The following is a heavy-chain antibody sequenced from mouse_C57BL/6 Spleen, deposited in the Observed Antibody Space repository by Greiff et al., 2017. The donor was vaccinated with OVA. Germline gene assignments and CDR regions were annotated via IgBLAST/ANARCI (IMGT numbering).Heavy chain of an antibody. D-gene: IGHD2-10*02. V-gene: IGHV5-6*02. Sequence: EVKLVESGGDLVKPGGSLKLSCAASGFTFSSYGMSWVRQTPDKRLEWVATISSGGSYTYYPDSVKGRFTISRDTAKNTLYLQMSSLKSEDTAMYYCARQGYGSNPFAYWGQGTLVTVSA. CDR3: ARQGYGSNPFAY. CDR2: ISSGGSYT. CDR1: GFTFSSYG. J-gene: IGHJ3*01.